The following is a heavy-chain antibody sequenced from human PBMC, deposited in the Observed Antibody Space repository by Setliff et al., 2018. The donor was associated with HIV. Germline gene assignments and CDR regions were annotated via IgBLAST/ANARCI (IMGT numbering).Heavy chain of an antibody. V-gene: IGHV4-39*01. D-gene: IGHD3-3*01. CDR2: IYYSGST. J-gene: IGHJ4*01. CDR3: ARLGYYNFWSGYWTDY. CDR1: GGSIRATSYY. Sequence: SETLSLTCTVSGGSIRATSYYWGWIRQPPGKGLEWIGSIYYSGSTKYNPSLKSRVTISLDMSKNQFSLKLNSVTAADPATYYCARLGYYNFWSGYWTDYWGHGTLVTVSS.